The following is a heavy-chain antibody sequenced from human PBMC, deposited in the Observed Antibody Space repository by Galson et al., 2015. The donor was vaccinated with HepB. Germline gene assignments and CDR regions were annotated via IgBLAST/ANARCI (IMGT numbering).Heavy chain of an antibody. J-gene: IGHJ5*02. CDR2: IVPIFGTP. Sequence: SVKVSCKGSGDTFDSSSINWLRKAPGQGLQWMGRIVPIFGTPTYAQNVQERVTITADDSTKTVYMELTSLRSDDTSVYYCATGAGRQVNWFDPWGQGTPVIVSS. CDR3: ATGAGRQVNWFDP. V-gene: IGHV1-69*13. D-gene: IGHD6-19*01. CDR1: GDTFDSSS.